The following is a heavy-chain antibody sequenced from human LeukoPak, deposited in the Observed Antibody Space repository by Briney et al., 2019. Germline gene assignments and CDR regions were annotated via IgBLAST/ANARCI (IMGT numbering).Heavy chain of an antibody. J-gene: IGHJ4*02. CDR3: AKDLKGGIVVVPAAIIGY. CDR2: ISDGSREI. D-gene: IGHD2-2*01. V-gene: IGHV3-23*01. CDR1: GFTFSNYA. Sequence: AGGSLRLSCAASGFTFSNYAMSWVRQAPGKRLEWVSVISDGSREIHYADSVKGRFTISRDNSKNTLYLQMNSLRAEDTAVYYCAKDLKGGIVVVPAAIIGYWGQGTLVTVSS.